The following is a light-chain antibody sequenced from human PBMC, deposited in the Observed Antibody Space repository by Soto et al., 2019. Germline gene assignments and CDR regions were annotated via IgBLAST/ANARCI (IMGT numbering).Light chain of an antibody. V-gene: IGKV3-15*01. J-gene: IGKJ1*01. CDR2: GAS. CDR3: QQYNSWPRT. Sequence: EIVMTQSPATLSVSPGDRATLSCWASESVSSKLAWYRQKPGQAPRLLIYGASTRATGIPARFSGSGSGTEFSLTISGLQSEDFAIYYCQQYNSWPRTFGLGTRVQIK. CDR1: ESVSSK.